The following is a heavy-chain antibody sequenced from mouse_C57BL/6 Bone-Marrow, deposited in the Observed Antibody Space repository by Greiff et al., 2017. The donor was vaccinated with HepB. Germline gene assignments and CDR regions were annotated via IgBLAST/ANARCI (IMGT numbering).Heavy chain of an antibody. CDR2: IRNKANGYTT. CDR1: GFTFTAYY. V-gene: IGHV7-3*01. Sequence: EVQGVESGGGLVQPGGSLSLSCAASGFTFTAYYMSWVRQPPGKALEWLGFIRNKANGYTTEYSASVKGRFTISRDNSQSILYLQMNALRAEDSATYYCARAIYDYGGGYFDGWGTGTTVTVSS. J-gene: IGHJ1*03. D-gene: IGHD1-1*01. CDR3: ARAIYDYGGGYFDG.